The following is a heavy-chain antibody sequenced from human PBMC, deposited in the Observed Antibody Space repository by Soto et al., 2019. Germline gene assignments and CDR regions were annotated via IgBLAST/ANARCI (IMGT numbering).Heavy chain of an antibody. Sequence: QVQLQESGPGLVKPSQTLSLTCTVSGGSISSGGYYWSWIRQHPVKGLEWIGYIYYSGSTYYNPSLKSRVTIAVDTSKNQFSLKLRSVTAADTAVYYCARVDSRGYYQSFDYWGHGTLVTVSS. CDR3: ARVDSRGYYQSFDY. J-gene: IGHJ4*01. V-gene: IGHV4-31*03. D-gene: IGHD3-22*01. CDR2: IYYSGST. CDR1: GGSISSGGYY.